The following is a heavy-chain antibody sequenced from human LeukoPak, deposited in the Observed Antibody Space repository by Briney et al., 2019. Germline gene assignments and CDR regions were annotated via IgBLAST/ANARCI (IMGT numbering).Heavy chain of an antibody. Sequence: PGGSLRLSCAASGFTFRTYWMSWVRQAPGKGLEWVANIKRDGSKIYYVDSVKGRFTISRDNDKNSLYLQMNSLRAEDTDVYYCTRDSQGSGIYSVDYWGQGTLVTVSS. V-gene: IGHV3-7*05. CDR2: IKRDGSKI. D-gene: IGHD3-10*01. J-gene: IGHJ4*02. CDR3: TRDSQGSGIYSVDY. CDR1: GFTFRTYW.